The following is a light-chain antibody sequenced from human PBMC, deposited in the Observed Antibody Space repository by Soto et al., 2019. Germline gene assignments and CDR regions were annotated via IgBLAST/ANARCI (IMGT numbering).Light chain of an antibody. CDR2: VAS. J-gene: IGKJ1*01. CDR1: QRIGNY. V-gene: IGKV1-39*01. Sequence: DVQMTQSPSSLSAFVGDRVTITCRASQRIGNYLHWYQQHPGKAPKLLIYVASSLQSGVPSRFSGSGSGTEFTLTISSLQPEDFATYYLHQTFSSPRTFGQGTKVELK. CDR3: HQTFSSPRT.